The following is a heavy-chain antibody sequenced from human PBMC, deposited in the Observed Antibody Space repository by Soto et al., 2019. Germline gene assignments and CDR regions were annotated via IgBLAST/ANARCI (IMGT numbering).Heavy chain of an antibody. D-gene: IGHD6-19*01. CDR2: ISYDGSNK. V-gene: IGHV3-30*18. CDR3: AKDLSSGWYEGDY. J-gene: IGHJ4*02. CDR1: GFTFSSYG. Sequence: SPRLSRGAPGFTFSSYGMHWVRPGPGKGLEWVAVISYDGSNKYYADSVKGRFTISRDNSKNTLYLQMNSLRAEDTAVYYCAKDLSSGWYEGDYWGQGTLVTVSS.